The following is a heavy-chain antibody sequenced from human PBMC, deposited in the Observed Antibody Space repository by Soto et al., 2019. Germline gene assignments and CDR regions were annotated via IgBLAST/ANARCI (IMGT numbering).Heavy chain of an antibody. D-gene: IGHD3-22*01. Sequence: AGGSLRLSCAASGFTFSNAWMSWVRQAPGKGLEWVGRIKSKTDGGTTDYAAPVKGRFTISRDDSKNTLYLQMNSLKTEDTAVYYCTTFYYYDSSGYYADFDYWGQGTLVTVSS. CDR3: TTFYYYDSSGYYADFDY. CDR1: GFTFSNAW. CDR2: IKSKTDGGTT. V-gene: IGHV3-15*01. J-gene: IGHJ4*02.